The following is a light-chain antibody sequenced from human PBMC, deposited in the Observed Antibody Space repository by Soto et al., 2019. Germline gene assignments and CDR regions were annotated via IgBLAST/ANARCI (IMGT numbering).Light chain of an antibody. CDR2: SNN. J-gene: IGLJ2*01. Sequence: QSVLTQPSSASGTRGQRVTISCSGSSSNIGSNTVNWYQQFPGTAPKLLIYSNNRRPSGVPDRFSGSKFGTSASLAISGLQSEDEADYYCAAWDDSLNGPVFGGGTKLTVL. V-gene: IGLV1-44*01. CDR3: AAWDDSLNGPV. CDR1: SSNIGSNT.